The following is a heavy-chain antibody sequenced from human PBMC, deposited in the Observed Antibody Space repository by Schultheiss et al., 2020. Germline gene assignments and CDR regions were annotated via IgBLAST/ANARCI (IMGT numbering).Heavy chain of an antibody. Sequence: SETLSLTCTVSGGSISSGGYYWSWIRQHPGKGLEWIGHIYYSGSTYYNPSLKSRVTISVDTSKNQFSLKLSSVTAADTAVYYCARVSSSWSYFDYWGQGTLVTVSS. D-gene: IGHD6-13*01. CDR2: IYYSGST. CDR3: ARVSSSWSYFDY. CDR1: GGSISSGGYY. V-gene: IGHV4-31*03. J-gene: IGHJ4*02.